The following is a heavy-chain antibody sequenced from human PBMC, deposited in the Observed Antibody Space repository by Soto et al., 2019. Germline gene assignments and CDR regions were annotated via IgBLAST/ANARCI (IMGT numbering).Heavy chain of an antibody. J-gene: IGHJ5*02. CDR3: ARDPRRYFCSGGSCYGWFDP. Sequence: GGSLRLSCAASGFTFSSYAMHWVRQAPGKGLEWVAVISYDGSNKYYADSVKGRFTISRDNSKNTLYLQMNSLRAEDTAVYYCARDPRRYFCSGGSCYGWFDPWGQGTLVTVSS. CDR1: GFTFSSYA. V-gene: IGHV3-30-3*01. CDR2: ISYDGSNK. D-gene: IGHD2-15*01.